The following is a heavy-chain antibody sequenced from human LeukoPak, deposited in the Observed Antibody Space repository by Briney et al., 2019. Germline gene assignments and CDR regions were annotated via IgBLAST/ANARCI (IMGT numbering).Heavy chain of an antibody. CDR2: IWYDGSNK. V-gene: IGHV3-33*08. J-gene: IGHJ4*02. CDR3: ARGPHYYDSSGRFDY. D-gene: IGHD3-22*01. Sequence: GGSLRLSCAASGFTFSSFAMHWVRQAPGKGLEWLAVIWYDGSNKYYADSVKGRFTISRDNSKNTLYLQMNSLRAEDTAVYYCARGPHYYDSSGRFDYWGQGTLVTVSS. CDR1: GFTFSSFA.